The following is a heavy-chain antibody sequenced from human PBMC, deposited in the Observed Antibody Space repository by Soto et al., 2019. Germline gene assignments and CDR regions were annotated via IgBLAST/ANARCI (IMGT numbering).Heavy chain of an antibody. J-gene: IGHJ6*02. D-gene: IGHD2-2*01. CDR3: ARSQGSSTSLEIYYYYYYGMDV. V-gene: IGHV1-69*01. CDR2: IIPIPGTA. Sequence: QVQLVQSGAEVKEPGSSVKVSCKASGGTFSSYAISWVRQAPGQGLEWMGGIIPIPGTANYAQKFQGRVTITADESTSTAYMELSRLRSEDTAVYYCARSQGSSTSLEIYYYYYYGMDVWGQGTTFTVSS. CDR1: GGTFSSYA.